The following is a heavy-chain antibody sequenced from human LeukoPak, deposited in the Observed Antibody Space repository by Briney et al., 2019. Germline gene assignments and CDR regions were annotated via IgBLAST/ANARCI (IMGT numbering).Heavy chain of an antibody. Sequence: PGGSLRLSSAAPGFTFSSYGMPWVRQAPGKGLEWVAVISYVGSNKYYADSVKGRFTISRDTSKNTLYLQMNSLRAEDTAVYYCAKLDFSGGSCYGFDYYYYGMDVWGKGTTVTVSS. J-gene: IGHJ6*04. CDR3: AKLDFSGGSCYGFDYYYYGMDV. D-gene: IGHD2-15*01. V-gene: IGHV3-30*18. CDR2: ISYVGSNK. CDR1: GFTFSSYG.